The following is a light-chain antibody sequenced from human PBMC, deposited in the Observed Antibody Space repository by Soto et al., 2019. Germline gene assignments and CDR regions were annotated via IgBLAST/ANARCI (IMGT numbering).Light chain of an antibody. Sequence: EIVLTQSPATLSLSPGERATHSCRASQSVSSYLAWYQQKPGQAPRLLIYDASNRATGIPARFSGSGSGTDFTLTFSCLEPEDFAVSYCQQSSNWITFGQGTPLEI. CDR3: QQSSNWIT. J-gene: IGKJ5*01. V-gene: IGKV3-11*01. CDR2: DAS. CDR1: QSVSSY.